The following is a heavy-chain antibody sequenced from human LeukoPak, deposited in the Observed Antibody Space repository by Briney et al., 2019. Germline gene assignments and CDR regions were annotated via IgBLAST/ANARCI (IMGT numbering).Heavy chain of an antibody. D-gene: IGHD6-19*01. CDR1: GIIFSNAW. CDR3: TTDVGSGWNGFNN. CDR2: IKRTADGGTT. Sequence: PGGALRLSCATSGIIFSNAWMSWVRQAPGKGLAGVGRIKRTADGGTTDYAAPVIGRFTISRDDSKNTLYLLMNSLKTEDTAVYYCTTDVGSGWNGFNNWGQGTLVTVSS. J-gene: IGHJ4*02. V-gene: IGHV3-15*01.